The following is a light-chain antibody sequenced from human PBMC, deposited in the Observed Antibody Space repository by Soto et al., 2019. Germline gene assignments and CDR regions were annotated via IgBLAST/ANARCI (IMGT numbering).Light chain of an antibody. V-gene: IGKV3-15*01. CDR2: GAS. CDR3: QHYNNWPPWT. Sequence: EVVMTQTPATLSVSPGERATLSCRASQSVSTNLAWYQQKPGQAPRLLMYGASRRATGVPARFSGSGSGTEFTLTISSLQSEDFAVYYCQHYNNWPPWTFGQGTKVEIK. CDR1: QSVSTN. J-gene: IGKJ1*01.